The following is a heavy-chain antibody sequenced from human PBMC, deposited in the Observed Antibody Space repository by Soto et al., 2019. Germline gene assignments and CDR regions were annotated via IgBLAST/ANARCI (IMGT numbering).Heavy chain of an antibody. CDR2: IDSAGNT. CDR3: ARAMSEEVLQLPNWFDP. D-gene: IGHD3-3*01. J-gene: IGHJ5*02. Sequence: EVQLVESGGGLVQPGGSLRLSCAASGFTISSSYMSWVRQVPGKGLEWVSLIDSAGNTYYADSVRGRFTISRDNSKNTLYLQMNSLRAEDTAVYYCARAMSEEVLQLPNWFDPWGQGTLVTVSS. CDR1: GFTISSSY. V-gene: IGHV3-66*01.